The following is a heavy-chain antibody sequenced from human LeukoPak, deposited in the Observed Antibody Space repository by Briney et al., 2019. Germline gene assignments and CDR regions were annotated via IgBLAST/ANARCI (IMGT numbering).Heavy chain of an antibody. Sequence: SVKVSCKASGYTFTGYYMHWVRQAPGQGLEWMGRIIPILGIANYAQKFQGRVTITADKSTSTAYMELSSLRSEDTAVYYCARGFYYYDSSGHFLDYWGQGTLVTVSS. CDR2: IIPILGIA. CDR3: ARGFYYYDSSGHFLDY. CDR1: GYTFTGYY. V-gene: IGHV1-69*04. D-gene: IGHD3-22*01. J-gene: IGHJ4*02.